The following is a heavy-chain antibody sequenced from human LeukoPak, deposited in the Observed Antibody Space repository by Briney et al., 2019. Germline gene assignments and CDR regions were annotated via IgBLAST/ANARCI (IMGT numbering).Heavy chain of an antibody. J-gene: IGHJ4*02. CDR3: ARGAPRVVAFDH. CDR1: GFSLTSYA. D-gene: IGHD3-22*01. Sequence: GGPLRLSCVASGFSLTSYAMHWVRQAPGKGLEWVTILSSDGITQNYADSVRGRFTISRDDSKKTLYLQMNSLRREDTAIYYCARGAPRVVAFDHWGQGALVTVSS. V-gene: IGHV3-30*04. CDR2: LSSDGITQ.